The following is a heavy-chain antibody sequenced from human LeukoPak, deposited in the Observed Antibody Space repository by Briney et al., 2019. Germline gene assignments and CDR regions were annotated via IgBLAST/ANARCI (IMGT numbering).Heavy chain of an antibody. CDR3: ARDQRSESSSPWGWFDP. D-gene: IGHD6-6*01. CDR2: IYSDGST. J-gene: IGHJ5*02. Sequence: GGSLRLSCAASGFAVSTNYVSWVRQAPGKGREWVSAIYSDGSTYYTDSVKGRFTISRDNSKNTLYLQMNSLSPEDTAVYYCARDQRSESSSPWGWFDPWGQGTLVTVSS. V-gene: IGHV3-66*02. CDR1: GFAVSTNY.